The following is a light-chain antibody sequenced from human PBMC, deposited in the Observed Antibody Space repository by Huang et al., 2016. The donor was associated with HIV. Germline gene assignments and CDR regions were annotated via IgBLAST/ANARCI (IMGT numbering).Light chain of an antibody. CDR1: QGISNT. V-gene: IGKV1D-13*01. Sequence: QLTQSPSSLSASVGDRVTITCRASQGISNTLAWYQQKPGKAPKLLIYDASSLQTGAPSRFSGSGSGTDFALTISSLQPEDCATYYCRQFSHYPLTFGGGTKVEIE. J-gene: IGKJ4*01. CDR3: RQFSHYPLT. CDR2: DAS.